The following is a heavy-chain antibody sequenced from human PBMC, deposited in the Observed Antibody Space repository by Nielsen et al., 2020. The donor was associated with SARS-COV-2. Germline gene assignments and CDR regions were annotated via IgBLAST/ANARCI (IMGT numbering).Heavy chain of an antibody. Sequence: SETLSLTCAVYGGSFSGYYWSRIRQPPGKGLEWIGEINHSGSTNYNPSLKSRVTISVDTSKNQFSLKLSSVTAADTAVYYCARSYSSRSCYYYGMDVWGQGTTVTVSS. CDR3: ARSYSSRSCYYYGMDV. D-gene: IGHD6-19*01. V-gene: IGHV4-34*01. CDR2: INHSGST. CDR1: GGSFSGYY. J-gene: IGHJ6*02.